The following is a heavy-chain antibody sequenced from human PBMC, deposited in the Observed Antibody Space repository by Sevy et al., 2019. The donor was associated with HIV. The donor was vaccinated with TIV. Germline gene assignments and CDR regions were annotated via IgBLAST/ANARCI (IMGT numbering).Heavy chain of an antibody. V-gene: IGHV4-59*08. D-gene: IGHD3-10*01. J-gene: IGHJ5*02. Sequence: SETLSLTCTVSGGSITSLYWNWIRQPPGKGLEWIANIYYNGHINYNPSLKSRVTLSLDTSKNQFSLRLSSVTAADTAMYYCAGENARGRGYPWGQGTLVTVSS. CDR2: IYYNGHI. CDR1: GGSITSLY. CDR3: AGENARGRGYP.